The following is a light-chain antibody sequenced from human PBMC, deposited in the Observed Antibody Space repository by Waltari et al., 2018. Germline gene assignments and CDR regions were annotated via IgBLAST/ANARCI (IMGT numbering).Light chain of an antibody. Sequence: DIEMTQSPSSLSSSVGEKVTITCRASQDISNHLSLFQQKPGKAPKLLIYDVSKLETGVASRFSGGGSRADFTLIINDVQPEDVATYYCQQYDSLTLLTFGQGTRLE. CDR2: DVS. V-gene: IGKV1-33*01. CDR1: QDISNH. CDR3: QQYDSLTLLT. J-gene: IGKJ5*01.